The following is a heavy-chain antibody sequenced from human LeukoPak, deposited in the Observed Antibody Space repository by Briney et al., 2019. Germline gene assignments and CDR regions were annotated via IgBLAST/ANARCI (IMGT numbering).Heavy chain of an antibody. CDR1: GGSISSYY. D-gene: IGHD4-17*01. J-gene: IGHJ4*02. V-gene: IGHV4-59*08. CDR2: IYYSGST. CDR3: ANSIDFDYGDYYFDY. Sequence: SETLSLTCTVSGGSISSYYWSWIRQPPGKGLEWIGYIYYSGSTNYNPSLKSRVTISVDTSKNQFSLKLSSVTAADTAVYYCANSIDFDYGDYYFDYWGQGALVTISS.